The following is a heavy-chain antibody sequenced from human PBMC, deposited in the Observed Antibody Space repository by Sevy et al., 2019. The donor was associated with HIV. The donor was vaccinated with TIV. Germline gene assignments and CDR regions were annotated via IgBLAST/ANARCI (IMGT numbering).Heavy chain of an antibody. V-gene: IGHV3-7*03. Sequence: GGSLRLSCAGSGFTFSNYWMSWVRQAPGKGLEWVANIKRDGSEKYYVASVKGRFTISRGNTKTSLYLQMNSLRVEDTAVYYCARDCSSASCLWGMDVWGQGTMVTVSS. CDR3: ARDCSSASCLWGMDV. J-gene: IGHJ6*02. D-gene: IGHD2-2*01. CDR2: IKRDGSEK. CDR1: GFTFSNYW.